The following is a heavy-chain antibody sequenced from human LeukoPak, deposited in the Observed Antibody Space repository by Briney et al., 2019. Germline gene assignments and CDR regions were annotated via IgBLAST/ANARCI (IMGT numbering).Heavy chain of an antibody. D-gene: IGHD3-22*01. J-gene: IGHJ4*02. CDR2: ISHDGGNK. V-gene: IGHV3-30*04. CDR3: ARNFDSSPFDY. Sequence: PGGSLRLSCAASGFIFSSYALHWVRQAPGKGLEWVAVISHDGGNKYFADSVKGRFTISRDNSNNTLYLQMNGLRPEDTAVYYCARNFDSSPFDYWGQGTLATVSS. CDR1: GFIFSSYA.